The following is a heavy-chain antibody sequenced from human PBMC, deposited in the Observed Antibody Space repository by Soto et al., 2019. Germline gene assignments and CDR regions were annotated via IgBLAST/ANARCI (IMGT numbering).Heavy chain of an antibody. J-gene: IGHJ6*02. CDR3: ARGPGASGLDI. CDR2: INPTTGGT. Sequence: RASVKVSCKASGDTFCIPYIHWVRQAPGQGPEWMGVINPTTGGTAYRQSFQGRVTMTSDTSTRTVYMELNSLTSDDTAVYYCARGPGASGLDIWGQGTTVTVSS. D-gene: IGHD2-8*02. CDR1: GDTFCIPY. V-gene: IGHV1-46*01.